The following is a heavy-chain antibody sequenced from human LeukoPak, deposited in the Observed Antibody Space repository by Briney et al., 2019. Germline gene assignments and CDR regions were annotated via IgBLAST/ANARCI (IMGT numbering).Heavy chain of an antibody. CDR1: GYSISSGYY. Sequence: SETLSLTCTVSGYSISSGYYWGWIRQPPGKGLEGIGSIYHSGSTYYNPSLKSRVTISVDTSKNQFSLKLSSVTAADTAVYYCAYGYSSSWYHYWGQGTLVTVSS. D-gene: IGHD6-13*01. CDR3: AYGYSSSWYHY. CDR2: IYHSGST. J-gene: IGHJ4*02. V-gene: IGHV4-38-2*02.